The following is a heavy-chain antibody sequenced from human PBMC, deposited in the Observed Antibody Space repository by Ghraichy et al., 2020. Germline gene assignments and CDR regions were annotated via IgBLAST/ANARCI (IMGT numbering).Heavy chain of an antibody. CDR2: IYYSGST. V-gene: IGHV4-59*01. CDR1: GGSISSYY. J-gene: IGHJ4*02. D-gene: IGHD5-12*01. Sequence: SQTLSLTCTVSGGSISSYYWSWIRQPPGKGLEWIGYIYYSGSTNYNSSLKSRVTISVDTSKNQFSLKLSSVTAADTAVYYCARGAYGGYDRHFDYWGQGTLVTVSS. CDR3: ARGAYGGYDRHFDY.